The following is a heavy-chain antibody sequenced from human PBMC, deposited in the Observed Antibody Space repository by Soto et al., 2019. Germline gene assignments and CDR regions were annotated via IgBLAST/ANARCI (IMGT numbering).Heavy chain of an antibody. V-gene: IGHV4-34*01. Sequence: SETLSLTCAVYGGSFSGYYWSWIRQPPGKGLEWIGEINHSGSTNYNPSLKSRVTISVDTSKNQFSLKLSSVTAADTAVYYCATSVAVAGTYFDYWGQGTLVTVSS. CDR2: INHSGST. D-gene: IGHD6-19*01. J-gene: IGHJ4*02. CDR3: ATSVAVAGTYFDY. CDR1: GGSFSGYY.